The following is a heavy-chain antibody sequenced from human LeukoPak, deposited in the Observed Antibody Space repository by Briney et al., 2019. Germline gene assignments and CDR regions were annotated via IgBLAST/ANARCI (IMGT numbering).Heavy chain of an antibody. J-gene: IGHJ4*02. CDR1: GGPIRSFY. Sequence: SETLSLTCTVSGGPIRSFYWSWIRQPPGKGLEWIGYIFYSGSTNYNPSLKSRVTISVDTSKNQFSLKLSSVTAADTGVYYCARHGSGYYFFDYWGQGTLVTVSS. D-gene: IGHD3-3*01. CDR3: ARHGSGYYFFDY. CDR2: IFYSGST. V-gene: IGHV4-59*08.